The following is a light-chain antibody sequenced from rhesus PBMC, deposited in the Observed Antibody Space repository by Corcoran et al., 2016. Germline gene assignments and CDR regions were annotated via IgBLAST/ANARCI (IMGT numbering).Light chain of an antibody. V-gene: IGKV1-44*02. J-gene: IGKJ4*01. CDR3: QQHNSHPLT. CDR1: QTISSY. Sequence: DIQMTQSPSSLSASVGDRVTITCRASQTISSYLAWYQQKPGKVPKLLIYAASSLESGVPSRFSGSGSGTEFTRTISSLQPEDFATYYCQQHNSHPLTFGGGTKVEIK. CDR2: AAS.